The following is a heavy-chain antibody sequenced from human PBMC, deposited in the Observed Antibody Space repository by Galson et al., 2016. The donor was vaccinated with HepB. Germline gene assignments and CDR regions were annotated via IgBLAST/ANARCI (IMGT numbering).Heavy chain of an antibody. V-gene: IGHV1-8*01. Sequence: SVKVSCKASGYTFTKYDIKWVRQATGQGLEWMGWMSPNSGNTGYAQKFQGRVTLTRDISISTAYMELSSLRSDDTAVYYCARGNGGDREIDYWGQGTLVTVSS. J-gene: IGHJ4*02. D-gene: IGHD4-23*01. CDR2: MSPNSGNT. CDR1: GYTFTKYD. CDR3: ARGNGGDREIDY.